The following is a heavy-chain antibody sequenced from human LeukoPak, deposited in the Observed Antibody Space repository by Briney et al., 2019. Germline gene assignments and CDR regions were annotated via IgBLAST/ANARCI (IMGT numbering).Heavy chain of an antibody. CDR3: AKDVFLLSGRGDDY. CDR2: IWYDGSND. CDR1: GFTFSNYA. J-gene: IGHJ4*02. Sequence: GGSLRLSCAASGFTFSNYAMHWVRQAPGKGLEWVAVIWYDGSNDYYANSVKGRFAISRDNSKNTVYLQMNSLRAEDTAIYYCAKDVFLLSGRGDDYWGQGTLVTVSS. V-gene: IGHV3-33*06. D-gene: IGHD2-15*01.